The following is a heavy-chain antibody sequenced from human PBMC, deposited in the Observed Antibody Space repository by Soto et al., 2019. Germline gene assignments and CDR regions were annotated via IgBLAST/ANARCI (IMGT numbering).Heavy chain of an antibody. D-gene: IGHD3-10*01. CDR3: AKGVRGVPNWFDP. V-gene: IGHV4-31*03. CDR1: GGSIRNSANH. CDR2: IYYSGGT. J-gene: IGHJ5*02. Sequence: QVQLQESGPGLVRPSQTLSLSCTVSGGSIRNSANHWSWIRQHPGEGLEGIGYIYYSGGTYYSPSLKGRVTMSIDASKNQFSLKLSSVTAADTAVYYCAKGVRGVPNWFDPWGQGTLVTVSS.